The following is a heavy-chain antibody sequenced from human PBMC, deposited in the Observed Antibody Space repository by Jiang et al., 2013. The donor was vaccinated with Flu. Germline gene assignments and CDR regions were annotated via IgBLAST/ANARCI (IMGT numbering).Heavy chain of an antibody. V-gene: IGHV1-69*06. J-gene: IGHJ4*02. Sequence: GAEVKKPGSSVRVSCKASGGSFSSYAINWVRQAPGQGLEWMGDIMPILATSNYAQNFQGRVTITADTPANTAYMELTNLRFEDTAVYFCARGGFSSDGRLDYWGQGTLVTVSS. CDR3: ARGGFSSDGRLDY. CDR1: GGSFSSYA. D-gene: IGHD6-19*01. CDR2: IMPILATS.